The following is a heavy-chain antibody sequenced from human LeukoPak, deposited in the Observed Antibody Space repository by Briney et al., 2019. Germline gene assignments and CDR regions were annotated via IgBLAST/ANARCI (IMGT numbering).Heavy chain of an antibody. D-gene: IGHD6-13*01. V-gene: IGHV4-34*01. Sequence: SETLSLTCAVYGGSFSGYYWSWIRQPPGKGLEWIGEINHSGSTNYNPSLKSRVTISVDTSKNQFSLKLSSVTAADTAVYYCARTGTYIAAAGSTPNNWFDPWGQGTLVTVSS. J-gene: IGHJ5*02. CDR2: INHSGST. CDR1: GGSFSGYY. CDR3: ARTGTYIAAAGSTPNNWFDP.